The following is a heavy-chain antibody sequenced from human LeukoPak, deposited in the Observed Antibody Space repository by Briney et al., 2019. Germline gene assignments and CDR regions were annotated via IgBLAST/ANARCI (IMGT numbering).Heavy chain of an antibody. Sequence: SETLSLTCTVSFNSIRSSSYDWGWIRQFPGKGLEWIGYIYYTGGTYYSSSLKSRVTISVDTSNNQFSLRLNSVTAADTAVYYCASRYYYDSSGYFLYWGQGTLVTVSS. D-gene: IGHD3-22*01. V-gene: IGHV4-39*01. J-gene: IGHJ4*02. CDR3: ASRYYYDSSGYFLY. CDR2: IYYTGGT. CDR1: FNSIRSSSYD.